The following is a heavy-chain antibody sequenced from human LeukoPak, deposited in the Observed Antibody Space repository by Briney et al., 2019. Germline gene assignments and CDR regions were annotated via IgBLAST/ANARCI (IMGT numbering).Heavy chain of an antibody. D-gene: IGHD3-22*01. J-gene: IGHJ4*02. V-gene: IGHV3-23*01. Sequence: GGSLRLSCAASGFTFSSCAMSWVRQALGKGLEWVSGISASGGTTYYADSVKGRFTISRDNSKNTLVLQLNSLRAEDTAVYYCAKDPTDFDSSGQTYFDYWGQGTLVTVSS. CDR1: GFTFSSCA. CDR3: AKDPTDFDSSGQTYFDY. CDR2: ISASGGTT.